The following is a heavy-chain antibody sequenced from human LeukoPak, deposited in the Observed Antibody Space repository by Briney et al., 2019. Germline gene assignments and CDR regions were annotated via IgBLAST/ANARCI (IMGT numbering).Heavy chain of an antibody. CDR3: ARDLRSITMIAGAFDI. D-gene: IGHD3-22*01. CDR1: GGSISSYY. V-gene: IGHV4-59*01. CDR2: IYYSGST. Sequence: SETLSLTCTVSGGSISSYYWSWIRQPPGKGLEWIGYIYYSGSTNYNPSLKRRVTISVDTSKNQFSLKLSSVTAADTAVYYCARDLRSITMIAGAFDIWGQGTMVTVSS. J-gene: IGHJ3*02.